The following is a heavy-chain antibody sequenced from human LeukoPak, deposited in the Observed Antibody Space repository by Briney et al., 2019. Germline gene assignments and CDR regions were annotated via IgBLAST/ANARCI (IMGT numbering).Heavy chain of an antibody. CDR3: ARGRRTGDRGYYFDY. CDR1: GFTFSSYS. D-gene: IGHD7-27*01. J-gene: IGHJ4*02. V-gene: IGHV3-21*01. Sequence: GGSLRLSCAASGFTFSSYSMTWVRQSPGKGLEWVSSISRNSGYIYYTDSMKGRLTISRDNANNSLYLQMNNLRAEDTAMYYCARGRRTGDRGYYFDYWGQGTLVTVSS. CDR2: ISRNSGYI.